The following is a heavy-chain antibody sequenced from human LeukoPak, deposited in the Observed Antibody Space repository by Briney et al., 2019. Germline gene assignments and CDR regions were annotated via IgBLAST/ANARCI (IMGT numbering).Heavy chain of an antibody. V-gene: IGHV4-31*03. J-gene: IGHJ6*02. D-gene: IGHD6-6*01. Sequence: SETLSLTCTVSGGSISSGGYYWSWIRQHPGKGLEWIGYIYYSGSTYYNPSLKSRVTISVDTSKNQFSLKLSSVTAADTAVYYCARDYGGIAAPRGDYGMDVWGQGTTVTVSS. CDR3: ARDYGGIAAPRGDYGMDV. CDR1: GGSISSGGYY. CDR2: IYYSGST.